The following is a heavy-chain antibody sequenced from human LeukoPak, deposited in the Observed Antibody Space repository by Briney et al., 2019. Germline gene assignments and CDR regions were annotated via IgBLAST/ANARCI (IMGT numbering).Heavy chain of an antibody. CDR3: ARDPEQLGWFDP. D-gene: IGHD6-6*01. J-gene: IGHJ5*02. V-gene: IGHV1-69*13. CDR2: IIPIFGTA. Sequence: SVKVSCKASGGTLSSYAISWVRQAPGQGLGWMGGIIPIFGTANYAQKFQGRVTITADESTSTAYMELSSLRSEDTAVYYCARDPEQLGWFDPWGQGTLVTVSS. CDR1: GGTLSSYA.